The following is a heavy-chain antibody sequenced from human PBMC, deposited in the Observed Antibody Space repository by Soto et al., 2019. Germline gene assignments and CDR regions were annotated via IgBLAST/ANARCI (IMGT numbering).Heavy chain of an antibody. V-gene: IGHV1-46*03. CDR1: GYAFTSYY. Sequence: ASVKVSCKASGYAFTSYYMHWVRQAPGQGLEWMGIINPSGGSTSYAQKFQGRVTMTRDTSTSTVYMELSSLRSEDTAVYYCARGYYDILTGESRQYDYYMDVWGKGTSVTGS. J-gene: IGHJ6*03. CDR2: INPSGGST. CDR3: ARGYYDILTGESRQYDYYMDV. D-gene: IGHD3-9*01.